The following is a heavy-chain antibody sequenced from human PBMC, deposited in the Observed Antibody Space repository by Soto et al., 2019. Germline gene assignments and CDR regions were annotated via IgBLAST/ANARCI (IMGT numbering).Heavy chain of an antibody. CDR1: GDSISSYY. CDR3: ARGVATIGP. J-gene: IGHJ5*02. CDR2: IYYSGST. V-gene: IGHV4-59*01. Sequence: QVQLQESGPRLVKPSETLSLTCTVSGDSISSYYWSWIRQPPGKGLEWIGYIYYSGSTNSNPSLKSRVTISVDTPKNQFSLKLTSVTAADTAVYYCARGVATIGPWGQGTLVTVSS. D-gene: IGHD5-12*01.